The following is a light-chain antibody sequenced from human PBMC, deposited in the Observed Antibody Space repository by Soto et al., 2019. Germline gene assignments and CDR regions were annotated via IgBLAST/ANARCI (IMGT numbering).Light chain of an antibody. CDR3: QHYSNWPPHT. J-gene: IGKJ4*01. CDR1: QSVSSN. Sequence: EIVMTQSPATLSVSPGESATLSCRAGQSVSSNLAWYQQKPGQAPRLLIYDAFTRATGIPARFSGSVSGTEFTLTISSLQSEDFAVYYCQHYSNWPPHTFGGGTKVEIK. CDR2: DAF. V-gene: IGKV3D-15*01.